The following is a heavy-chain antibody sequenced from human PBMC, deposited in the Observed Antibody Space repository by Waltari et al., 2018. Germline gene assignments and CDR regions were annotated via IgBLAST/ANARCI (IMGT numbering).Heavy chain of an antibody. J-gene: IGHJ2*01. CDR3: ARDPLVVTPEWYFDL. Sequence: QVQLVQSGAEVKKPGSSVKVSCKASGGTFSSYAISWVRQAPGQGLEWMGRIIPIIGTANYAQKFQGSGTITADKSTSTAYMELSSLRSEDTAVYYCARDPLVVTPEWYFDLWGRGTLVTVSS. CDR1: GGTFSSYA. V-gene: IGHV1-69*08. CDR2: IIPIIGTA. D-gene: IGHD2-21*02.